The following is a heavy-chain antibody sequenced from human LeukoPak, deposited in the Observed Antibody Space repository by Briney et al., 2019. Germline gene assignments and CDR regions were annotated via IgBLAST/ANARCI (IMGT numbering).Heavy chain of an antibody. CDR1: GFTFSSYW. CDR3: SKANKCYYKPPDY. D-gene: IGHD3-10*01. CDR2: INSDGSST. Sequence: PGGSLRLSCAASGFTFSSYWMHWVRQAPGKGLVRVSRINSDGSSTSYADSVKGRFTISRDNAKNTLYLQMNSLRAEDKAVYYCSKANKCYYKPPDYWGQGTLVTVSS. V-gene: IGHV3-74*01. J-gene: IGHJ4*02.